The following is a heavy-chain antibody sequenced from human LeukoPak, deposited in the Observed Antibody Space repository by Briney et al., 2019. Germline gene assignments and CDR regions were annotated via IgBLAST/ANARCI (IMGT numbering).Heavy chain of an antibody. CDR3: AKYYTNYYYNGMDV. D-gene: IGHD2/OR15-2a*01. Sequence: PGGSLRLSCAVSGFTFSSYAMSWVRQAPGKGLEWVSTISDSAGFTYHADSVRGRFTISRDNSKNTLYLQMNSLRAEDTAVYYCAKYYTNYYYNGMDVWGQGTTVTLSS. CDR1: GFTFSSYA. J-gene: IGHJ6*02. V-gene: IGHV3-23*01. CDR2: ISDSAGFT.